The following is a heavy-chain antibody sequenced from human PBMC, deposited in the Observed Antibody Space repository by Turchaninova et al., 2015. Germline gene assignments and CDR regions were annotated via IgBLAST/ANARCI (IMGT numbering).Heavy chain of an antibody. J-gene: IGHJ4*02. CDR2: ISTDVRIN. V-gene: IGHV3-64D*06. CDR1: GFTFSRYA. Sequence: VQLVESGGGLVQPGGSLRLSCSASGFTFSRYAMHWVRQDPGEGREDVSAISTDVRINYQADTVKGSFTMSVDNSNNTLFLQMSSLRAEDTAVYYCVKRYCSGGRCSIPYDYWGQGTLVTVSS. CDR3: VKRYCSGGRCSIPYDY. D-gene: IGHD2-15*01.